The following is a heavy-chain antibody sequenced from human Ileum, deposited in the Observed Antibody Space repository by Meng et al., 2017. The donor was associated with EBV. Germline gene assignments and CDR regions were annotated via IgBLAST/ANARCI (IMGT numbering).Heavy chain of an antibody. CDR2: IVPLFGKS. D-gene: IGHD3-3*01. CDR3: AVSTMTGSWLDP. V-gene: IGHV1-69*18. Sequence: QVHLFQAGVERKEPGSTVKGSCTASGDTFNTFAVNWMRQAPGQGREWMGTIVPLFGKSNHARKFQGRVTITAAASAKTVYMELTSVRYEDTAVFVCAVSTMTGSWLDPWGQGTLVTVSS. CDR1: GDTFNTFA. J-gene: IGHJ5*02.